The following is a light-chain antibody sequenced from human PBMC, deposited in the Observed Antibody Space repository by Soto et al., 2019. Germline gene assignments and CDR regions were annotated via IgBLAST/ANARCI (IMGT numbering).Light chain of an antibody. CDR2: AAS. CDR3: QQTYSYPRT. V-gene: IGKV1-39*01. Sequence: DIQMTQSPSSLSASVGDRVTITCRASQSITTYLNWYQHKPGKAPNLLVYAASSLHGGVPSRFSGSGSGTDFTLTISSLQPEDFATYYCQQTYSYPRTFDQGTKVEIK. CDR1: QSITTY. J-gene: IGKJ1*01.